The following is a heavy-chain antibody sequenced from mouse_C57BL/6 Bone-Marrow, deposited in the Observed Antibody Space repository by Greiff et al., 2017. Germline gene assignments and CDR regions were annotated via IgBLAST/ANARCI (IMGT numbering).Heavy chain of an antibody. CDR1: GYTFTSYG. CDR2: IYPSSGNT. Sequence: QVHVKQSGAELARPGASVKLSCKASGYTFTSYGISWVKQRTGQGLEWIGEIYPSSGNTYYNEKFKGKATLTADKSSSTAYMELRSLTSEDAAFYFCARYLYCDYWGQGTTLTVSS. J-gene: IGHJ2*01. V-gene: IGHV1-81*01. CDR3: ARYLYCDY.